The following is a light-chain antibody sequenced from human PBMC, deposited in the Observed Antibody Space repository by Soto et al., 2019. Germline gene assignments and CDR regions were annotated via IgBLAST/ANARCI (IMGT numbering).Light chain of an antibody. J-gene: IGKJ4*01. CDR3: QQSYSTPPLT. Sequence: DIQMTQSPSSLSASVGDRVTITCRASQSINTYLNWYQQKPGKAPNVLIYDASSLQSGVPSRFSGSGSGTDFTLTIRSLQPEDFATYFCQQSYSTPPLTFGGGTKVDIK. CDR2: DAS. V-gene: IGKV1-39*01. CDR1: QSINTY.